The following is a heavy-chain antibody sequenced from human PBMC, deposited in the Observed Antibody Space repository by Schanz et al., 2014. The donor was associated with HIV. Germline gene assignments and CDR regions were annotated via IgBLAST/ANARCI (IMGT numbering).Heavy chain of an antibody. CDR2: IIPISGTA. CDR3: ARGGYYDDRSGYSIDSFDI. D-gene: IGHD3-22*01. CDR1: GETFSNYV. J-gene: IGHJ3*02. Sequence: QVHLVQSGAEVKKSGASVKVSCKASGETFSNYVISWVRQAPGQGLEWMGGIIPISGTANYAQKFQGRVTITADKSTSTLYLELSSLRSEDTAVYYCARGGYYDDRSGYSIDSFDIWGQGTMVTVSS. V-gene: IGHV1-69*06.